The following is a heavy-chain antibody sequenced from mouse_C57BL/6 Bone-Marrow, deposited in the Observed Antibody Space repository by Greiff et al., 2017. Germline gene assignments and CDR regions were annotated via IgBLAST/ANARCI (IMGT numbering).Heavy chain of an antibody. CDR2: ISYDGSN. J-gene: IGHJ4*01. Sequence: DVKLQESGPGLVKPSQSLSLTCSVTGYSITSGYYWNWIRQFPGNKLEWMGYISYDGSNNYNPSLKNRISITRDTSKNQFFLKLNSVTTEDTATYYCARDKDDGYTDYWGQGTSVTVSS. CDR3: ARDKDDGYTDY. D-gene: IGHD2-3*01. V-gene: IGHV3-6*01. CDR1: GYSITSGYY.